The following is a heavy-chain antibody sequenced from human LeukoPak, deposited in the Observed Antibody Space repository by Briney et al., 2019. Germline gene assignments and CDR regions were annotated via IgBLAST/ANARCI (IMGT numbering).Heavy chain of an antibody. J-gene: IGHJ4*02. CDR2: ISSSGSTI. CDR1: GFTFSSYE. D-gene: IGHD3-10*01. Sequence: GGSLRLSCAASGFTFSSYEMNWVRQAPGKGLEWVSYISSSGSTIYYADSVKGRFTIFRDNAKNSLYLQMNSLRAEDTAVYYCAREGTMVRGVYVDYWGQGTLVTVSS. CDR3: AREGTMVRGVYVDY. V-gene: IGHV3-48*03.